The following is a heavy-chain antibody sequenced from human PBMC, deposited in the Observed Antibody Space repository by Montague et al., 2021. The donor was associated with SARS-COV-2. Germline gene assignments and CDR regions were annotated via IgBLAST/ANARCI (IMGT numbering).Heavy chain of an antibody. D-gene: IGHD6-6*01. Sequence: SLRLSCAASGFSFSSFAMTWVRQAAGKGLEWVSTVSGGGSNKYYRDSVKGRFIISRDNSKNTLFLQMNSLRAEDTAVYFCAKEGSISSEYYGMDVWGQGTTVSVSS. CDR3: AKEGSISSEYYGMDV. V-gene: IGHV3-23*01. CDR2: VSGGGSNK. CDR1: GFSFSSFA. J-gene: IGHJ6*02.